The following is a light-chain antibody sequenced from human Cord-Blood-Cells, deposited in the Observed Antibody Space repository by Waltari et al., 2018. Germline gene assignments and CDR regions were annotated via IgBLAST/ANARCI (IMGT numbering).Light chain of an antibody. V-gene: IGKV3-15*01. CDR3: QQYNNWPPLT. CDR2: GAS. Sequence: EIVMTQSPATLSVSPGERATLSCRASQSVSSNLAWSQQKPGQAPRLLIYGASTRATGIPARFGGSGSGTEFTLTISSLQSEDFAVYYCQQYNNWPPLTFGGGTKVEIK. CDR1: QSVSSN. J-gene: IGKJ4*01.